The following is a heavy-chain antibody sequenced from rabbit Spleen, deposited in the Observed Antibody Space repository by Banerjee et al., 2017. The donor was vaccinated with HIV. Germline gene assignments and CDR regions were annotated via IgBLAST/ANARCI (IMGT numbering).Heavy chain of an antibody. D-gene: IGHD4-2*01. J-gene: IGHJ4*01. CDR1: GSTIRSGQW. Sequence: QEQLVESGGGLVKLGASLTLCCTASGSTIRSGQWICWFRQAPGKGLEWIACIYTGSSGTTYYASWAKGRFTISKTSTTVDLKMTSLTVADTATYFCARDYIGSAWQFGLWGPGTLVTVS. CDR3: ARDYIGSAWQFGL. V-gene: IGHV1S45*01. CDR2: IYTGSSGTT.